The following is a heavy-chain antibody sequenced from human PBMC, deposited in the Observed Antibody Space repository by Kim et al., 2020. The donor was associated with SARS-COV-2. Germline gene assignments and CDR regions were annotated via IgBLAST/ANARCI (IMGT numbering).Heavy chain of an antibody. J-gene: IGHJ4*02. V-gene: IGHV1-69*13. Sequence: SVKVSCKASGGTFSSYAISWVRQAPGQGLEWMGGIIPIFGTANYAQKFQGRVTITADESTSTAYMELSSLRSEDTAVYYCARVFLSRIGARYCSGGSCFSYFDYWGQGTLVTVSS. CDR1: GGTFSSYA. CDR3: ARVFLSRIGARYCSGGSCFSYFDY. D-gene: IGHD2-15*01. CDR2: IIPIFGTA.